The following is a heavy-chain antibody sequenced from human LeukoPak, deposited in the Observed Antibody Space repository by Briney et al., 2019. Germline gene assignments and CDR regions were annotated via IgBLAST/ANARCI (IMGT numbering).Heavy chain of an antibody. V-gene: IGHV3-23*01. Sequence: GGSLRLSCAASGFTFGSNGMSWVRQAPGKGLEWVSGISGSGGSTYYADSVKGRFTISRDNSKNTLYLQMNSLRAEDTAVYYCARRAGGYSHPYDYWGQGTLVTVSS. CDR2: ISGSGGST. CDR1: GFTFGSNG. D-gene: IGHD4-23*01. CDR3: ARRAGGYSHPYDY. J-gene: IGHJ4*02.